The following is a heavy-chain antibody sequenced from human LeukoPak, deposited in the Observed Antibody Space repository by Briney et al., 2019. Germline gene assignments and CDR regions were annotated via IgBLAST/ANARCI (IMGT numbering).Heavy chain of an antibody. J-gene: IGHJ5*02. CDR3: ASWAAAGTGWFDP. CDR2: IYYSGST. D-gene: IGHD6-13*01. V-gene: IGHV4-59*01. Sequence: KPSETQSLTCTVSGGSISSYYWSWIRQPPGKGLEWIGYIYYSGSTNYNPSLKSRVTISVDTSKNQFSLKLSSVTAADTAVYYCASWAAAGTGWFDPWGQGTLVTVSS. CDR1: GGSISSYY.